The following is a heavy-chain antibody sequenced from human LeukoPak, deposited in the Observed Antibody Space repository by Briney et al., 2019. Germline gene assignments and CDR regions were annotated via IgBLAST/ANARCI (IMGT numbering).Heavy chain of an antibody. V-gene: IGHV3-74*01. J-gene: IGHJ4*02. CDR2: VNSDGSST. D-gene: IGHD6-13*01. CDR1: GFTFSDYW. CDR3: ARDRSISAAGDTY. Sequence: PGGSLRLSCAASGFTFSDYWMHWVRQAPGKGLVWVSRVNSDGSSTSYADSVKGRFTISRDNAKNTLSLQMNSLRAEDTAVYYCARDRSISAAGDTYWGQGTLVTVSS.